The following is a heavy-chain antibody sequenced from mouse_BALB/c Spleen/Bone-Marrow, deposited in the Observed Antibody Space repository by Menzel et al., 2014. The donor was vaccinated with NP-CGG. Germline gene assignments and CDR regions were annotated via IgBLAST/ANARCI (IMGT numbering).Heavy chain of an antibody. V-gene: IGHV14-3*02. CDR1: GFNIKDTY. CDR2: IDPANGNT. D-gene: IGHD2-14*01. Sequence: VQLQQSGAELVKPGASVKLSCTASGFNIKDTYMHWVKQRPEQGLEWIGRIDPANGNTKYDPKFQGEATITADTSSNTAYLQLSSLTSEDTAVYYCARLGYRYGYWFFDVWGAGTTVTVSS. J-gene: IGHJ1*01. CDR3: ARLGYRYGYWFFDV.